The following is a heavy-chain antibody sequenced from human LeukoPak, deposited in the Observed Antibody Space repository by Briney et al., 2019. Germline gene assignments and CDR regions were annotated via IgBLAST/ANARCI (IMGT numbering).Heavy chain of an antibody. CDR2: IYYSGST. V-gene: IGHV4-31*03. D-gene: IGHD2-15*01. CDR1: GGSISSGGYY. J-gene: IGHJ3*02. CDR3: ARDPGRSGPAFDI. Sequence: SQTLSLTCTVSGGSISSGGYYWSWIRQHPGKGLEWIGYIYYSGSTCYNPSLKSRVTISVDTSKNQFSLKLSSVTAADTAVYYCARDPGRSGPAFDIWGQGTMVTVSS.